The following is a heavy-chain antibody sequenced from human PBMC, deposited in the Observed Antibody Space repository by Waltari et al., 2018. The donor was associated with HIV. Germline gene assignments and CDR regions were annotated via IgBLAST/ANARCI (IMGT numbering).Heavy chain of an antibody. Sequence: EVQLVESGGGLVKPGGSLGLPCEASGFTFSSYTRNWVRQAQGKGLEWSSFISSSSSDIYYAVSVKGRFTISRDNAKNSLFLQMSSLRAEDMAVYYCARASRGVAVAGFDYWGQGILVTVSS. V-gene: IGHV3-21*05. CDR3: ARASRGVAVAGFDY. CDR2: ISSSSSDI. D-gene: IGHD6-19*01. J-gene: IGHJ4*02. CDR1: GFTFSSYT.